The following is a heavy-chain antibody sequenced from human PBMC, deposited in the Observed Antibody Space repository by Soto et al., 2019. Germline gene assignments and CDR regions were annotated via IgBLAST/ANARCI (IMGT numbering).Heavy chain of an antibody. D-gene: IGHD1-26*01. V-gene: IGHV3-30*03. CDR3: ARDGWDRQYYYYGMDV. J-gene: IGHJ6*02. CDR1: GFTFNNYG. Sequence: GGSLRLSCAASGFTFNNYGMHWVRQAPGKGLEWVAVISYDGGYKQYADSVKGRFTISRDTSKNMVYLQMNSLRVDDTAMYYCARDGWDRQYYYYGMDVWGQGTTVTVSS. CDR2: ISYDGGYK.